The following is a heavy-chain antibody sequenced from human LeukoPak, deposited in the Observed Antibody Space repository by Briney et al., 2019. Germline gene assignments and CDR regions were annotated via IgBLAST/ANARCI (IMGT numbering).Heavy chain of an antibody. J-gene: IGHJ4*02. D-gene: IGHD3-22*01. CDR2: IWYDGSNK. CDR3: ARDYYYDSSGYWDYYFDY. Sequence: PGGSLRLSCAASGFTFSRFGMHWVRQAPGKGLEWVAVIWYDGSNKYYADSVEGRFTISRDNSKNTLYLEMNSLRAEDTAVYYCARDYYYDSSGYWDYYFDYWGQGTLVSVSS. V-gene: IGHV3-33*01. CDR1: GFTFSRFG.